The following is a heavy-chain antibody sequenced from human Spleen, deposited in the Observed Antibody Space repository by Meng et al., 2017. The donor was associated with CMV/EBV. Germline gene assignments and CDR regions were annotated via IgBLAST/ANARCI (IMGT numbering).Heavy chain of an antibody. V-gene: IGHV1-8*01. CDR2: MNPNSGNT. CDR3: ARDAGIAWPFDY. Sequence: ASVKVSCKASGYTFTSFDINWVRQATGQGLEWMGWMNPNSGNTGYAQKFQGRITMTRKTSISTAYMELSSLRSEDTAVYYCARDAGIAWPFDYWGQGTPVTVSS. D-gene: IGHD2-21*01. CDR1: GYTFTSFD. J-gene: IGHJ4*02.